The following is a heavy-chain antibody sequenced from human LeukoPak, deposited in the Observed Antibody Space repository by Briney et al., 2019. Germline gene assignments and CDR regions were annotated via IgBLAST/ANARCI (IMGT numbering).Heavy chain of an antibody. CDR2: ISGSGGST. D-gene: IGHD5-18*01. CDR3: AKLWIQLWLHGAFDI. J-gene: IGHJ3*02. V-gene: IGHV3-23*01. Sequence: GGSLRLSCAASGFTFSSYAMSWVRQAPGKGLEWVSAISGSGGSTYYADSVKGRFTISRDNSKNTLYLQMNSLRAEDTAAYYCAKLWIQLWLHGAFDIWGQGTMVTVSS. CDR1: GFTFSSYA.